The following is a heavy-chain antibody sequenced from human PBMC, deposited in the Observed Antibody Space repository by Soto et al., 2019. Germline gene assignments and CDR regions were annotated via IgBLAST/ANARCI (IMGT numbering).Heavy chain of an antibody. D-gene: IGHD1-7*01. CDR3: ARPPEITGTNIYYYYGMDV. V-gene: IGHV1-69*01. Sequence: QVQLVQSGAEVKKPGSSVKVSCKASGGTFSSYAISWVRQAPGQGLEWMGGIIPIFGTANYAQKFQGRVTITADESTSTAYMELSSLRSEDTAVYYCARPPEITGTNIYYYYGMDVWGQGTTVTVSS. CDR1: GGTFSSYA. CDR2: IIPIFGTA. J-gene: IGHJ6*02.